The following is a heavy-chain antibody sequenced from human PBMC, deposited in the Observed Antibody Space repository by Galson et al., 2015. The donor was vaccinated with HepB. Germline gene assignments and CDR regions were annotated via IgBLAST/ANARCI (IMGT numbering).Heavy chain of an antibody. CDR2: IKSKTDGGTT. D-gene: IGHD2-2*01. CDR3: TTVGRWHCSSTSCFSRYYYYGMDV. J-gene: IGHJ6*02. Sequence: SLRLSCAASGFTFSNAWMSWVRQAPGKGLEWVGRIKSKTDGGTTDYAAPVKGRFTISRDDSKNTLYLQMNSLKTEDTAVYYCTTVGRWHCSSTSCFSRYYYYGMDVWGQGTTVTVSS. CDR1: GFTFSNAW. V-gene: IGHV3-15*01.